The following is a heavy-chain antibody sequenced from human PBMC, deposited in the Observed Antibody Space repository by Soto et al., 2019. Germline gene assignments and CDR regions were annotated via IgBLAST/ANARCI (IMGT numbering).Heavy chain of an antibody. J-gene: IGHJ6*02. V-gene: IGHV3-23*01. CDR1: GFTFKDYA. CDR2: ISGSGVST. CDR3: ARDRTFNYFYGMDV. Sequence: DVHLLESGGGLVQPGGSLRVSCAASGFTFKDYAMTWVRQAPGGGLEWVAGISGSGVSTYYAGSVKGRFTISRDNSKITMYLQMNNLRAEDTAVYYCARDRTFNYFYGMDVWGQGTTVTVSS.